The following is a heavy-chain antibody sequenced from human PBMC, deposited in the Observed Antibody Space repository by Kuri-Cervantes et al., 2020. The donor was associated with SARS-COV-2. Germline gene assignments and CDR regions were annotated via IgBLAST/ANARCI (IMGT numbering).Heavy chain of an antibody. J-gene: IGHJ4*02. Sequence: GGSLRLSCAASGFTFSGSAMHWVRQASGKGLEWVGRIRSKANSYATAYAASVKGRFTISRNDSKNTAYLQMNSLKTEDTAVYYCATLGLRFLEWLPLKSYYFDYWGQGTLVAVSS. CDR1: GFTFSGSA. CDR2: IRSKANSYAT. D-gene: IGHD3-3*01. CDR3: ATLGLRFLEWLPLKSYYFDY. V-gene: IGHV3-73*01.